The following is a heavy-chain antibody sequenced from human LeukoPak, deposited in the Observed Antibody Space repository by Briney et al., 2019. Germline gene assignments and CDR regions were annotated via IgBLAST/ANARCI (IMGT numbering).Heavy chain of an antibody. Sequence: SXXXXAXGKELEWVSAITNTGGDTYHAASVKGRLPIPSDSPKTPLYLQMSSLRVEDTAVYYCVKGSSSSRPYYFDYWGQGTLVTVSS. CDR2: ITNTGGDT. CDR3: VKGSSSSRPYYFDY. J-gene: IGHJ4*02. D-gene: IGHD6-6*01. V-gene: IGHV3-23*01.